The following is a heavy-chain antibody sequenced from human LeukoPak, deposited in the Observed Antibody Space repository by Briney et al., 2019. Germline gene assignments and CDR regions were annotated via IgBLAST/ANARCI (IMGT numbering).Heavy chain of an antibody. CDR2: IYSGGST. CDR1: GFTVSSNY. J-gene: IGHJ6*02. D-gene: IGHD3-22*01. Sequence: PGGSLRLSCAASGFTVSSNYMSWVRQAPGKGLEWVSVIYSGGSTYYADSVKGRFTISRDNSKNTLYLQMNSLRAEDTAVYYCAKDPYYYDSSGYYWSDGMDVWGQGTTVTVSS. V-gene: IGHV3-53*01. CDR3: AKDPYYYDSSGYYWSDGMDV.